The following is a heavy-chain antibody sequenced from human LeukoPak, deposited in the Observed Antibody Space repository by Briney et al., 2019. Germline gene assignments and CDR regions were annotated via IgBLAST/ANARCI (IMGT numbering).Heavy chain of an antibody. CDR2: INHSGST. V-gene: IGHV4-34*01. D-gene: IGHD2-15*01. J-gene: IGHJ3*02. Sequence: SETLSLTCAVLGGSFSGYYWSWIRQPPGKGLEWIGEINHSGSTNYNPSLKSRVTISLDPSKNQFSLKLRSVTAADTAVYYCARGPWRAATTDAVDIWGQGTMVTVSS. CDR3: ARGPWRAATTDAVDI. CDR1: GGSFSGYY.